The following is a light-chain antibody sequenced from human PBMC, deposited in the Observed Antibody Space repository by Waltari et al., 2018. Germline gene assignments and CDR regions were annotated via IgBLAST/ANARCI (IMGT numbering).Light chain of an antibody. Sequence: DIQMTQSPSSLSASVGDRVSITCRSRQNISTHFNWYQQKPVKAPKLLTYAASNLQSGVPSSFNGRGSETDFTLTISSLQPEDFAVYYCQQSYNTPRTFGPGTKVDIK. J-gene: IGKJ3*01. CDR1: QNISTH. CDR2: AAS. CDR3: QQSYNTPRT. V-gene: IGKV1-39*01.